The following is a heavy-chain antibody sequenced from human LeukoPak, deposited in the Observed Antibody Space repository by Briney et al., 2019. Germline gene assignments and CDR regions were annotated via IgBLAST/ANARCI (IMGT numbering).Heavy chain of an antibody. J-gene: IGHJ4*02. CDR3: ARARPGAYCGTTSCFSDY. CDR1: GGTFSSYA. CDR2: ISAYNGNT. V-gene: IGHV1-18*01. Sequence: ASVNVSCKASGGTFSSYAISWVRQGPGQGLEWVGWISAYNGNTKFAPNLQDRVTMTTDTSTATAYMELRSLRLNDTAVYFCARARPGAYCGTTSCFSDYWGQGTLVTVSS. D-gene: IGHD2-2*01.